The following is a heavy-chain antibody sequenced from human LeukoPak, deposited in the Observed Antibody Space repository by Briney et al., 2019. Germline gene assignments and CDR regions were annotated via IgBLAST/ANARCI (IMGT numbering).Heavy chain of an antibody. CDR3: ARDLGRSGIGVVIYWYFDL. CDR2: ISYDGSIK. Sequence: GGSLRLSCAASGFPFSSYSIHWVRQAPGKGLEWVAVISYDGSIKYYADSVKGRFTISRDNSKNTLLLQLNSLKAEDTAVYYCARDLGRSGIGVVIYWYFDLWGRGTLATVSS. D-gene: IGHD3-22*01. CDR1: GFPFSSYS. V-gene: IGHV3-30-3*01. J-gene: IGHJ2*01.